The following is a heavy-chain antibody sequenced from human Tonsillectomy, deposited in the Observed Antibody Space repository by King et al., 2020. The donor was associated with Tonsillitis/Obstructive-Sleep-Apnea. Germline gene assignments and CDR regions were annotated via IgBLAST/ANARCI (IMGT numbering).Heavy chain of an antibody. J-gene: IGHJ6*03. CDR2: IDWDEDK. V-gene: IGHV2-70*10. CDR1: GFSLSTSGMC. D-gene: IGHD4-23*01. Sequence: QVTLKESGPALVKPTQTLTLTCTFSGFSLSTSGMCVSWIRQPPGKALEWIARIDWDEDKYYSTSLKTRLTISKDTSKNQVVLTMTNMDPVDTATYYCARIQRWDYYYYMDVWGKGTTVTVSS. CDR3: ARIQRWDYYYYMDV.